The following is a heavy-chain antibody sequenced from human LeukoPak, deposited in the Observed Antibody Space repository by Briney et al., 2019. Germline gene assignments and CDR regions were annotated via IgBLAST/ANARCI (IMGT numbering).Heavy chain of an antibody. CDR2: IISSSSYI. V-gene: IGHV3-21*01. CDR1: GFTFSSYS. J-gene: IGHJ4*02. D-gene: IGHD6-6*01. CDR3: ARDPRYSSSSDFYFDY. Sequence: GGSLRLSCSASGFTFSSYSMNWVRQAPGKGLEWVSSIISSSSYIYYADSVKGRFTISRDNAKNSLYLQMNSLRAEDTAVYYCARDPRYSSSSDFYFDYWGQGTLVTVSS.